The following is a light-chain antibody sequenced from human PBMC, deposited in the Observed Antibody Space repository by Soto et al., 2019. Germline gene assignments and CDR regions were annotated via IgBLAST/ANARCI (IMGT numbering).Light chain of an antibody. J-gene: IGKJ5*01. CDR1: QSISTL. V-gene: IGKV3-15*01. CDR3: QQYNNWPIT. CDR2: GAS. Sequence: VMTQSPATLSVSPGERATLSCRAAQSISTLLACYQHKPGQAPRLLIYGASTRATAIPARFTGSGSGTEFTLTISSLQSEDFAVYYCQQYNNWPITFGPGTRLETK.